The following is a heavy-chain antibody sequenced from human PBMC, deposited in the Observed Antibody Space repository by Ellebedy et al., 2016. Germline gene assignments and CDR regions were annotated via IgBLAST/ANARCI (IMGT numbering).Heavy chain of an antibody. V-gene: IGHV3-23*01. Sequence: GGSLRLXXTASGFTFSNNVMAWIRQAPGKGLEWVSGVSGSGGDTLYADSVKGRFIISRDNSNNKIYLQLNSLRAEDTAVYYCARENQWLIKSGYFDYWGQGTPVTVSS. J-gene: IGHJ4*02. CDR2: VSGSGGDT. D-gene: IGHD6-19*01. CDR1: GFTFSNNV. CDR3: ARENQWLIKSGYFDY.